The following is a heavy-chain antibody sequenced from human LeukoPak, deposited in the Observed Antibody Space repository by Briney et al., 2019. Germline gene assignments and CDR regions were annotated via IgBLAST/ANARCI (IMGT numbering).Heavy chain of an antibody. CDR2: ISSSGSTK. J-gene: IGHJ4*02. CDR1: GFTFSNYY. Sequence: GSLRLSCAASGFTFSNYYMSWIRQAPGKGLEWVSYISSSGSTKYYADSVKGRFTISRDNAKNSLYLQMNSLRLEDTAVYYCARDVELGEDYWGQGTLVTVSS. CDR3: ARDVELGEDY. D-gene: IGHD3-16*01. V-gene: IGHV3-11*01.